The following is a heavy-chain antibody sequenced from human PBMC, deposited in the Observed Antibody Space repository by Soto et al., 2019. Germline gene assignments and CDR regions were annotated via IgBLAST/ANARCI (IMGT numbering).Heavy chain of an antibody. V-gene: IGHV3-74*01. J-gene: IGHJ6*03. Sequence: GGSLRLSCAASGFTFSSYWMHWVRQAPGKGLVWVSRINSDGSSTSYADSVKGRFTISRDNAKNTLYLQMNSLRAEDTAVYYCARDRPGSDSSSWYMNYYYYMDVWGKGTTVTVSS. CDR1: GFTFSSYW. CDR2: INSDGSST. D-gene: IGHD6-13*01. CDR3: ARDRPGSDSSSWYMNYYYYMDV.